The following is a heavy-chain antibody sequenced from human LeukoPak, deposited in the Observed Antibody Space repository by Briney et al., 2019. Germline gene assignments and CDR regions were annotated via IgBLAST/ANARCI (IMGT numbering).Heavy chain of an antibody. D-gene: IGHD3-9*01. J-gene: IGHJ4*02. Sequence: SETLSLTCTVSGGSISSSSYYWGWIRQPPGKGLEWIGSIYYSGSTYYNPSLKSRVTISVDTSKNRFSLKLSSVTAADTAVYYCARDSLRYFDWPEYYFDYWGQGTLVTVSS. CDR2: IYYSGST. CDR1: GGSISSSSYY. CDR3: ARDSLRYFDWPEYYFDY. V-gene: IGHV4-39*07.